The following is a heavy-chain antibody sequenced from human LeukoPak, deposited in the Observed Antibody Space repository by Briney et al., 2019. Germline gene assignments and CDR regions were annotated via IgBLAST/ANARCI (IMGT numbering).Heavy chain of an antibody. CDR1: GGSFSGYY. V-gene: IGHV4-34*01. CDR2: INHSGST. J-gene: IGHJ4*02. Sequence: PSETLSLTCAVYGGSFSGYYWGWIRQPPGKGLEWIGEINHSGSTNYNPSLKSRVTISVDTSKNQFSLKLSSVTAADTAVYYCARSSIGSSWYNDYRGQGTLVTVSS. D-gene: IGHD6-13*01. CDR3: ARSSIGSSWYNDY.